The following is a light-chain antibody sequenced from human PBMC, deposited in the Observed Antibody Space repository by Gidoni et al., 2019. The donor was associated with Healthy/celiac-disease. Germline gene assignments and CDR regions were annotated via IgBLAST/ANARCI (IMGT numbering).Light chain of an antibody. J-gene: IGKJ5*01. Sequence: EIVLTQSPATLSLSPGERTTISCSASPSVSSYLAWYQQNPGQAPRLLIYDASNRATGIPARFSGSGSGTDFTLTISSLEPEDFAVYYCQQRSNWPPITFGQGTRLEIK. CDR3: QQRSNWPPIT. V-gene: IGKV3-11*01. CDR2: DAS. CDR1: PSVSSY.